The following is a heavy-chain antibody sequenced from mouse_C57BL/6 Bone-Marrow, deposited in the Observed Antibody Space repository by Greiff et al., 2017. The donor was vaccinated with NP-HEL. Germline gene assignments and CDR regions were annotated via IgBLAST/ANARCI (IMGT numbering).Heavy chain of an antibody. D-gene: IGHD1-1*01. CDR1: GYTFTSYW. CDR2: IHPNSGST. J-gene: IGHJ2*01. V-gene: IGHV1-64*01. Sequence: QVQLQQPGAELVKPGASVKLSCKASGYTFTSYWMHWVKQRPGQGLEWIGMIHPNSGSTNYNEKFKSKATLTVDKSSSTAYMQLSSLTSEDSAVYYCASPVTTVVGFDYWGQGTTLTVSS. CDR3: ASPVTTVVGFDY.